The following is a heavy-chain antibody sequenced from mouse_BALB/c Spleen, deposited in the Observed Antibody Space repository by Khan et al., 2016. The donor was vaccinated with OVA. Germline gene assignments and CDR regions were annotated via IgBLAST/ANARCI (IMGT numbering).Heavy chain of an antibody. CDR1: GFSLITYG. CDR2: IWSDGST. D-gene: IGHD2-12*01. CDR3: ARNSYRYGSTY. V-gene: IGHV2-2*01. J-gene: IGHJ3*01. Sequence: QVQLQQSGPGLVQPSQSLSITCTVSGFSLITYGVHWVRQSPGKGLEWLGVIWSDGSTDYNAAFISRLSITKDNSKSQVFFQMNSLQADDTAIYYCARNSYRYGSTYWGRGTLVAVSA.